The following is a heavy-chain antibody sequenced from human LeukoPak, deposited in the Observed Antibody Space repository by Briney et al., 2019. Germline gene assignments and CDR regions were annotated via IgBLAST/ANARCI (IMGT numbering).Heavy chain of an antibody. CDR1: GFIFSNYA. CDR2: ISASGGTT. J-gene: IGHJ4*02. D-gene: IGHD3-10*01. V-gene: IGHV3-23*01. CDR3: AKTGVPNYYGSGSYVDY. Sequence: GGSLRLSCAASGFIFSNYAMSWVRQAPGKGLEWVSVISASGGTTYYADSVKGRFTISRDNSKKTLYLQVNSLRAEDTALYYCAKTGVPNYYGSGSYVDYWGQGTLVTVSP.